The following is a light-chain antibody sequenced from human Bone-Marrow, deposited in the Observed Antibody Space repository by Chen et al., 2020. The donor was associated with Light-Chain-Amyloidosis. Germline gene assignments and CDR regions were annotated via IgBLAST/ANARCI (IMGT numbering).Light chain of an antibody. CDR1: DLPTKY. V-gene: IGLV3-25*03. J-gene: IGLJ2*01. CDR3: QSADSSGTYEVI. CDR2: RDT. Sequence: SYELTQPPSVSVSPGQTARITCSGDDLPTKYAYWYQQKPGQATVLVIHRDTERPSGISERLPDSSSGTTATLTISGVQAEDEADYHCQSADSSGTYEVIFGGGTKLTVL.